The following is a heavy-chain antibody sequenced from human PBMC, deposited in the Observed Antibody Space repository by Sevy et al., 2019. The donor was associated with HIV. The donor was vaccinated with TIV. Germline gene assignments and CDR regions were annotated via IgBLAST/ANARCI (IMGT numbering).Heavy chain of an antibody. J-gene: IGHJ6*02. Sequence: GGSLRLSCAASGFTFSSYSMNWVRQAPGKGLEWVSYISSSSTIYYADSVKGRFTISRDNAKNSLDLQMNGLRDEDTAVYYCARDDVWGAAAGRAYYYYGMDVWGQGTTVTVSS. CDR2: ISSSSTI. V-gene: IGHV3-48*02. CDR1: GFTFSSYS. CDR3: ARDDVWGAAAGRAYYYYGMDV. D-gene: IGHD6-13*01.